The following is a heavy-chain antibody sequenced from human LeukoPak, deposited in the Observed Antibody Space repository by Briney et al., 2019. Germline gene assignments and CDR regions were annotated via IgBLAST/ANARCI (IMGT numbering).Heavy chain of an antibody. CDR2: IHYSGST. J-gene: IGHJ4*02. CDR3: ANLPMDSGSYYGFHY. D-gene: IGHD3-10*01. CDR1: GGSLRSSSYY. V-gene: IGHV4-39*01. Sequence: PSETLSLTCTVSGGSLRSSSYYWGWIRQPPGKGLEWIGSIHYSGSTYYNPSLKSRVTISVDTSKNQFSLKLNSVTAADTAVYYCANLPMDSGSYYGFHYWDQGTLVTVSS.